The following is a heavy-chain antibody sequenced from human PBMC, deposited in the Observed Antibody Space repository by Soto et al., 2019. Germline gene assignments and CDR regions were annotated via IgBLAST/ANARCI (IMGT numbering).Heavy chain of an antibody. CDR2: ISGSGGST. J-gene: IGHJ4*02. CDR1: GFTFSSYA. D-gene: IGHD3-9*01. CDR3: AKDKGYDILTGSDY. V-gene: IGHV3-23*01. Sequence: EVQLLESGGGLVQPWGSLRLSCAASGFTFSSYAMSWVRQAPGKGLEWVSAISGSGGSTYYADSVKGRFTIYRDNSKNTLYLQMNSLRAEDTAVYYCAKDKGYDILTGSDYWGQGTLITVSS.